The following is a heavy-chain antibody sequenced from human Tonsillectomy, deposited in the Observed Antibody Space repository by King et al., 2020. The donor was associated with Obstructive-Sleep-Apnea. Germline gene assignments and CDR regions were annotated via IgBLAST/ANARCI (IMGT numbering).Heavy chain of an antibody. CDR3: ARATWELESGIYFDY. D-gene: IGHD3-10*01. CDR1: GFTFSSYW. V-gene: IGHV3-74*01. CDR2: INSDESTT. Sequence: VQLVESGGGLVQPGGSLRLSCAASGFTFSSYWMHWVRQAPGKGLVWVSRINSDESTTTYADSVKGRFTISRDNAKNTLYLQMNSLRAEDSAVYYCARATWELESGIYFDYWGQGTLLTVSS. J-gene: IGHJ4*02.